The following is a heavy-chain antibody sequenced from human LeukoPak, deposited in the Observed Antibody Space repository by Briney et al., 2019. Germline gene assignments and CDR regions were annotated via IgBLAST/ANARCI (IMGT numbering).Heavy chain of an antibody. Sequence: SVKVSCKASGGTFSSYAISWVRQAPGQGLEWMGGIIPIFGTANYAQKFQGRVTITTDESTSTAYMELSSLRSEDTAVYYCARDLPKKLIAVAGRDYYYYMGVWGKGTTVTVSS. J-gene: IGHJ6*03. D-gene: IGHD6-19*01. CDR3: ARDLPKKLIAVAGRDYYYYMGV. CDR1: GGTFSSYA. CDR2: IIPIFGTA. V-gene: IGHV1-69*05.